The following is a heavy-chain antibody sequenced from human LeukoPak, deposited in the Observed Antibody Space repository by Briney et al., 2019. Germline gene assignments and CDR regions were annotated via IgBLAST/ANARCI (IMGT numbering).Heavy chain of an antibody. V-gene: IGHV5-51*01. J-gene: IGHJ5*02. D-gene: IGHD2-21*02. CDR1: GYSFTSYW. CDR3: ARLAYCGGDCYSRWFDP. CDR2: IYPGDSDT. Sequence: GESLEISCKGSGYSFTSYWIGWVRQMPGKGLEWMGIIYPGDSDTRYSPSFQGQVTISADKSISTAYLQWSSLKASDTAMYYCARLAYCGGDCYSRWFDPWGQGTLVTVSS.